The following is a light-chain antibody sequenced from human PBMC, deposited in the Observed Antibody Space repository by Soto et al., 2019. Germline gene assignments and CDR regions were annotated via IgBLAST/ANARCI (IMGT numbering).Light chain of an antibody. CDR2: DVS. CDR3: CSYAGSYTVV. Sequence: QSALTQPHSMSASPGQSVTISCTGTSSDVGTYNYVSWYQQHPGKAPKVMIYDVSERPSGVPDRFSGSKSGNTASLTISGLQAEDEADYSCCSYAGSYTVVFGGGTKLTVL. V-gene: IGLV2-11*01. CDR1: SSDVGTYNY. J-gene: IGLJ2*01.